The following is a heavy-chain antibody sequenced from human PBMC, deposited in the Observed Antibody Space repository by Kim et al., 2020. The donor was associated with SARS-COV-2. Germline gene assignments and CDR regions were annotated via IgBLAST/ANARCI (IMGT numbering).Heavy chain of an antibody. CDR2: INHSGST. J-gene: IGHJ5*02. CDR1: GGSFSGYY. D-gene: IGHD3-10*01. Sequence: SETLSLTCAVYGGSFSGYYWSWIRQPPGKGLEWIGEINHSGSTNYNPSLKSRVTISVDTSKNQFSLKLSSVTAADTAVYYCARGRDTMVRGVTKTPRGFDPWGQGTLVTVSS. CDR3: ARGRDTMVRGVTKTPRGFDP. V-gene: IGHV4-34*01.